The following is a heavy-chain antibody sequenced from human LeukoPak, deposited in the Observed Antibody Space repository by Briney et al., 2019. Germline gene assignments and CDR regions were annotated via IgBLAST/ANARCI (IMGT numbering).Heavy chain of an antibody. Sequence: TGGSLRLSCAASGFTFSTYWMSWVRQAPGKGLEWVANIKQDGSQKQYVDSVKGRFTISRDDAMHSLYLQMNSLRAEDTAVYYCARDGSSSLSSSAPPPTDFDYWGEGTLVTASS. CDR2: IKQDGSQK. D-gene: IGHD6-6*01. CDR3: ARDGSSSLSSSAPPPTDFDY. J-gene: IGHJ4*02. CDR1: GFTFSTYW. V-gene: IGHV3-7*01.